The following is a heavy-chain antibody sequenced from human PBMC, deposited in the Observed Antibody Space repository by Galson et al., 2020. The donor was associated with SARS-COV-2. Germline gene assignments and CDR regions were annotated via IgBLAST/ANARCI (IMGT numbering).Heavy chain of an antibody. D-gene: IGHD6-13*01. CDR1: GFSFRNYG. V-gene: IGHV3-33*08. J-gene: IGHJ4*02. Sequence: GSLRLSCAASGFSFRNYGMHWVRQAPGKGLEWVAVVWSDGNNKFYLDSVKGRFTISRDNSKNTLYLQMNSLRAEDTALYYCASSIAVAGLIDYWGQGTLVTVSS. CDR2: VWSDGNNK. CDR3: ASSIAVAGLIDY.